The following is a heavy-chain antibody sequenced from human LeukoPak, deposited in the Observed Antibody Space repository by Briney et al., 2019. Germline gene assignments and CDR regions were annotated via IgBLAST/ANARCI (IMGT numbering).Heavy chain of an antibody. J-gene: IGHJ4*02. CDR1: GYSFSTYW. CDR3: ARPTSLAFDY. D-gene: IGHD1-1*01. CDR2: IYPGDSET. V-gene: IGHV5-51*01. Sequence: GESLKISFKGSGYSFSTYWIAWVRPMPGKGREWMGIIYPGDSETRYSPSFQGQVTISADKSISTAYLQWSSLKASDTAMYYCARPTSLAFDYWGQGTQVTVSS.